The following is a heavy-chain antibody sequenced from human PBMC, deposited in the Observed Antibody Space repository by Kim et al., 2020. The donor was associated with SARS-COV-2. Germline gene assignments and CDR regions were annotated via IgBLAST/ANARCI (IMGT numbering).Heavy chain of an antibody. CDR2: IYYSGKT. Sequence: SETLSLTCNVSGGSIGSSNYYWGWIRQPPGKGLEWIGCIYYSGKTYDNPSLKSRVTISLDLSKNHVSMNLRSATAADTAMSYCARATGFGTRWYYFDSWG. CDR3: ARATGFGTRWYYFDS. J-gene: IGHJ4*01. CDR1: GGSIGSSNYY. D-gene: IGHD1-1*01. V-gene: IGHV4-39*07.